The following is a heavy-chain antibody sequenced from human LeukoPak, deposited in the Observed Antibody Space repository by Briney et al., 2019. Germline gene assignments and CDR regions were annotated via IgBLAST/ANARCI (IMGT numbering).Heavy chain of an antibody. CDR2: ISGSGGST. Sequence: GGTLRLSCAASGFAFSSYGMSWVRQAPGKGLEWVAAISGSGGSTYYADSVKGRFTISRDNAKNSLYLQMNSLRAEDTAVYYCARELAGYYYDSSGYYIDYWGQGTLVTVSS. D-gene: IGHD3-22*01. CDR3: ARELAGYYYDSSGYYIDY. V-gene: IGHV3-23*01. CDR1: GFAFSSYG. J-gene: IGHJ4*02.